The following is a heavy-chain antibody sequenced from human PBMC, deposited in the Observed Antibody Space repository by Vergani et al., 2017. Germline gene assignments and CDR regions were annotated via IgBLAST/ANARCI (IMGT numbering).Heavy chain of an antibody. CDR1: GGSISSSSYY. Sequence: QLQLQESGPGLVKPSETLSLTCTVSGGSISSSSYYWGWIRQPSGKGLEWIGSIYYSGSTYYNPSLKSRVTISVDTSKNQFSLKLSSVTAADTAVYYCARRGIAVAEFDYWGQGTLVTVSS. V-gene: IGHV4-39*01. CDR3: ARRGIAVAEFDY. J-gene: IGHJ4*02. D-gene: IGHD6-19*01. CDR2: IYYSGST.